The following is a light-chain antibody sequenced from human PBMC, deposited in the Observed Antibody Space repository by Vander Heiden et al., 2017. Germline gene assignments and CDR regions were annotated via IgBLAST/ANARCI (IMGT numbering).Light chain of an antibody. CDR1: QSISSW. CDR3: QRYTSYGYT. V-gene: IGKV1-5*03. J-gene: IGKJ2*01. Sequence: MTQSPSTLSASVGDRVTITCRASQSISSWLAWYQQKPGKAPKLLIYKASSLESGVPSRFSGSGSGTEFTLTISSLHPDDFATYYCQRYTSYGYTFGQGTKLEIK. CDR2: KAS.